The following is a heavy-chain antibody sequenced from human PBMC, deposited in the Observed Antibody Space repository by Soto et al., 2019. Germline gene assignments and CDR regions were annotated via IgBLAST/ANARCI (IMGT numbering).Heavy chain of an antibody. CDR3: AGAGGEADAFDI. J-gene: IGHJ3*02. CDR1: GYTFTSYD. V-gene: IGHV1-8*01. D-gene: IGHD3-10*01. CDR2: MNPNSGNT. Sequence: ASVKVSCKASGYTFTSYDINWVRQATGQGLEWMGWMNPNSGNTGYAQKFQGRVTMTRNTSISKAYMELSSLRSEDTAVYYCAGAGGEADAFDIWGQGTMVTVSS.